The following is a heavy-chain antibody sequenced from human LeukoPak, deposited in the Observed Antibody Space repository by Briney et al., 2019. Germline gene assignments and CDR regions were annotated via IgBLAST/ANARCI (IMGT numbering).Heavy chain of an antibody. CDR3: ARDHGDYPTIYYYYGMDV. V-gene: IGHV3-48*01. D-gene: IGHD4-17*01. J-gene: IGHJ6*02. CDR2: ISSSSSTI. CDR1: GFTFSSYS. Sequence: GGSLRLSCAASGFTFSSYSMNWVRQAPGKGLEWVSYISSSSSTIYYADSVKGRFTISRDNAKNSLYLQMNSLRAEDTAVYYCARDHGDYPTIYYYYGMDVWGQGTTVTVS.